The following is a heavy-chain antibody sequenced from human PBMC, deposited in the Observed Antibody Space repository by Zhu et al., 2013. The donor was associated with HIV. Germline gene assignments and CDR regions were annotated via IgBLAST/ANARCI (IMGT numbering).Heavy chain of an antibody. CDR2: IIPIFGTA. D-gene: IGHD6-6*01. V-gene: IGHV1-69*01. Sequence: QVQLVQSGAEVKKPGSSVKVSCKASGGTFSSYAISWVRQAPGQGLEWMGGIIPIFGTANYAQKFQGRVTITADESTSTAYMELSSLRSEDTAVYYCARGRGVSYSSSSAYYYYGMDVVGPRDHGSPSP. CDR3: ARGRGVSYSSSSAYYYYGMDV. CDR1: GGTFSSYA. J-gene: IGHJ6*02.